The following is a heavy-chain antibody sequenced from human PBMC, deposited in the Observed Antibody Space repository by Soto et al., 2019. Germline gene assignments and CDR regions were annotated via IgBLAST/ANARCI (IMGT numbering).Heavy chain of an antibody. CDR3: ARGDRAGTTPFRYYYYYMDV. D-gene: IGHD1-7*01. J-gene: IGHJ6*03. Sequence: GESLKISCAASGFTFSSYGMHWVRQAPGKGLEWVAVIWYDGSNKYYADSVKGRFTISRDNSKNTLYLQMNSLRAEDTAVYYCARGDRAGTTPFRYYYYYMDVWGKGTTVTVSS. CDR2: IWYDGSNK. V-gene: IGHV3-33*01. CDR1: GFTFSSYG.